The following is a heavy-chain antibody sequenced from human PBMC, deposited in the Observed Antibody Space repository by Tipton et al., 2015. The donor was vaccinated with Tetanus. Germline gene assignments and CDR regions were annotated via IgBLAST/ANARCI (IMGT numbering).Heavy chain of an antibody. CDR2: VSYSGST. D-gene: IGHD2-2*01. CDR3: ARGTWGDYCSSTTCYPFDY. J-gene: IGHJ4*02. CDR1: GASISSNTYY. Sequence: LRLSCTVSGASISSNTYYWGWIRQPPGKGLEWIASVSYSGSTYYNPSLKSRVTMSLDTSKNQFSVRLTSVTAADTAVYYCARGTWGDYCSSTTCYPFDYWGQGTLVAVSS. V-gene: IGHV4-39*01.